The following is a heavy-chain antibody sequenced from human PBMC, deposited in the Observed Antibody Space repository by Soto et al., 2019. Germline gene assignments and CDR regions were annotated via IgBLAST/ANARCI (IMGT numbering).Heavy chain of an antibody. D-gene: IGHD3-22*01. CDR1: GGCISSSSYY. J-gene: IGHJ6*02. V-gene: IGHV4-39*01. CDR2: IYYSGST. CDR3: ARRLYYDSSGFEGGGMDV. Sequence: PSETLSLTCTVYGGCISSSSYYWGWIRQPPGKGLEWIGSIYYSGSTYYNPSLKSRVTISVDTSKNQFSLKLSSVTAADTAVYYCARRLYYDSSGFEGGGMDVWGQGTTVT.